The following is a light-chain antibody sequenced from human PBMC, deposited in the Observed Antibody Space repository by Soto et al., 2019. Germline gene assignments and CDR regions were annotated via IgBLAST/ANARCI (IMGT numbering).Light chain of an antibody. CDR2: DVS. J-gene: IGLJ1*01. CDR1: SSDVGGYNY. CDR3: CSYAGTYSYV. V-gene: IGLV2-11*01. Sequence: QSALTQPASVSGSPGQSITFSCTGTSSDVGGYNYVSWYQQHPGKAPKLIIYDVSKRPSGVPDRFSGSKSGNTASLTISGLQAEDEADYYCCSYAGTYSYVFGTGTKLTVL.